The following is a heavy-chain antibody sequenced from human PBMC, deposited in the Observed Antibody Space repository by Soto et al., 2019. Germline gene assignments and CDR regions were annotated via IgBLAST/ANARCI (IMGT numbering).Heavy chain of an antibody. J-gene: IGHJ4*02. CDR1: VFTFSSYS. V-gene: IGHV3-48*01. CDR2: ISSGSSTI. D-gene: IGHD6-19*01. CDR3: ARVYGIPVAGTLDF. Sequence: DVQLVESGGGLVQPGGSLRLSCAASVFTFSSYSMNWVRQAPGKGREWVSYISSGSSTIYYADSVKGRFTISRDNAKNSLSLQMNSLRAEDTAVYYCARVYGIPVAGTLDFWGQGTLVTVSS.